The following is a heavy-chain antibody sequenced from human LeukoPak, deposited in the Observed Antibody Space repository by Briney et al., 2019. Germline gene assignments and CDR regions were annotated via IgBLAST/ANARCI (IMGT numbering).Heavy chain of an antibody. D-gene: IGHD4-17*01. CDR2: INWNGGST. V-gene: IGHV3-20*04. CDR3: ARDRHDYGDRDAFDI. Sequence: GGSLRLSCAASGFTFDDYGMSWVRQAPGKGLGWVSGINWNGGSTGYADSVKGRFTISRDNAKNSLYLQMNSLRAEDTALYYCARDRHDYGDRDAFDIWGQGTMVTVSS. J-gene: IGHJ3*02. CDR1: GFTFDDYG.